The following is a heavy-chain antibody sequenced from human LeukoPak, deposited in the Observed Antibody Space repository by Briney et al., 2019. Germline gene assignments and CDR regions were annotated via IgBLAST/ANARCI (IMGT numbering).Heavy chain of an antibody. V-gene: IGHV3-48*04. Sequence: GGSLRLPCAASGFTFSSYGMHWVRQAPGKGLEWVSYISSSGSTIYYADSVKGRFTISRDNAKNSLHLQMNSLRAEDTAVYYCARGSRITMIVVVIYWGQGTLVTVSS. CDR1: GFTFSSYG. J-gene: IGHJ4*02. CDR3: ARGSRITMIVVVIY. D-gene: IGHD3-22*01. CDR2: ISSSGSTI.